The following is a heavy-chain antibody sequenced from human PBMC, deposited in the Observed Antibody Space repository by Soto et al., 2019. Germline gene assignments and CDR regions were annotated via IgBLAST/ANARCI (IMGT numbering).Heavy chain of an antibody. CDR3: ARVTSMVRGVIDNWFDP. CDR2: IIPMYGPA. Sequence: SVKVSCKASGGTFSSYAIHWVRQAPGQGLEWMGGIIPMYGPAKYAQRFQGRVTITADESTTTVYMELTSLSSQDTAVYYCARVTSMVRGVIDNWFDPWGHGTLVTVSS. D-gene: IGHD3-10*01. J-gene: IGHJ5*02. V-gene: IGHV1-69*13. CDR1: GGTFSSYA.